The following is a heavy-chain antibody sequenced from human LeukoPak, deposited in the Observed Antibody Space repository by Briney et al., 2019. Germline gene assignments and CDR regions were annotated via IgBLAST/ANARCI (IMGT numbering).Heavy chain of an antibody. Sequence: PSETLSLTCAVYGGSFSGYYWSWIRQPPGKGLEWIGEINHTGSTNYNPSLKSRVTISLDTSKNQFSLKLISVTAADTAVYYCARGDSSSWPYFDYWGQGTLVTVSS. CDR1: GGSFSGYY. CDR3: ARGDSSSWPYFDY. D-gene: IGHD6-13*01. V-gene: IGHV4-34*01. J-gene: IGHJ4*02. CDR2: INHTGST.